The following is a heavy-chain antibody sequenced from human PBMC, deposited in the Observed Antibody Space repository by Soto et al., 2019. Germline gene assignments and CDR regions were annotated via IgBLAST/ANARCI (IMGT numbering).Heavy chain of an antibody. J-gene: IGHJ4*02. D-gene: IGHD2-2*01. V-gene: IGHV1-18*01. Sequence: ASAKVSCKASGYTFTSYGISWVRQAPGQGLEWMGWISAYNGNTNYAQKLQGRVTMTTDTSTSTAYMELRSLRSDDTAVYYCARDSFVVPAARGFYWGQGTLVTVSS. CDR2: ISAYNGNT. CDR3: ARDSFVVPAARGFY. CDR1: GYTFTSYG.